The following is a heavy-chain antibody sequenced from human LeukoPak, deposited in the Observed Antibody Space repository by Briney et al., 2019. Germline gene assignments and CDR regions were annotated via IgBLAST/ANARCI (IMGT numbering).Heavy chain of an antibody. CDR1: GDSVSSNRAT. CDR3: ARSNEVGAFDV. CDR2: TYYGSGWSI. V-gene: IGHV6-1*01. J-gene: IGHJ3*01. D-gene: IGHD1-1*01. Sequence: SQPLSLTCAISGDSVSSNRATGNWSRQSPSRGLEWLGRTYYGSGWSIEYASSVRSRITIHSDTSRNQFSLQVTSVTPEDTAVYYCARSNEVGAFDVWGQGIMVIVSS.